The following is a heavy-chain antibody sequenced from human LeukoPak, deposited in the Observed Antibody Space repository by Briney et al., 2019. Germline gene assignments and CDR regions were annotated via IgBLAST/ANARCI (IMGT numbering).Heavy chain of an antibody. Sequence: GSSVKVSCKASGGTFSSYAISWVRQAPGQGLEWMGGIIPIFGTANYAQKFQGRVTITADESTSTAYMELSSLRSEDTAVYYCATTHWGQLVHWAPDYWGQGTLVTVSS. CDR2: IIPIFGTA. J-gene: IGHJ4*02. CDR3: ATTHWGQLVHWAPDY. V-gene: IGHV1-69*01. CDR1: GGTFSSYA. D-gene: IGHD6-6*01.